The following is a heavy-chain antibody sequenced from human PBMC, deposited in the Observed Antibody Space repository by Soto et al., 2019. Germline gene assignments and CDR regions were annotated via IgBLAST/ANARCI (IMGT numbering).Heavy chain of an antibody. V-gene: IGHV1-18*01. CDR1: GYTFTSYG. J-gene: IGHJ6*02. CDR3: ARDGSARYRHYYYGMDV. Sequence: ASVKVSCKASGYTFTSYGISWVRQAPGQGLEWMGWISAYNGNTNYAQKLQGRVTMTTDTSTGTANMELRSPRSDDTAVYYCARDGSARYRHYYYGMDVWGQGTTVTVS. D-gene: IGHD1-26*01. CDR2: ISAYNGNT.